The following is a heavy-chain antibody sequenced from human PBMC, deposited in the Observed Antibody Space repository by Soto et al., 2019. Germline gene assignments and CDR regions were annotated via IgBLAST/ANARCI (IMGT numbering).Heavy chain of an antibody. V-gene: IGHV3-48*01. J-gene: IGHJ4*01. D-gene: IGHD1-26*01. CDR3: ARDPLPHSDPRNDY. Sequence: GGSLRLSCAASAFAFRFYNWNWVRRFPGKGLEWVSFISGDSTTIYYADSVKGRFTISRDNANNSLYLQMNSLRAEDTAVYYCARDPLPHSDPRNDYWVHGT. CDR1: AFAFRFYN. CDR2: ISGDSTTI.